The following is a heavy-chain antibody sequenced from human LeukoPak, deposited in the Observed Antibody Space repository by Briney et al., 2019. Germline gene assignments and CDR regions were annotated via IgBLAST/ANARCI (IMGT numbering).Heavy chain of an antibody. J-gene: IGHJ4*02. Sequence: GGSLRLSCAASGFTFSGSAMHWVRQASGKGLEWVGRIRSKANSYATAYAASVKGRFTISRDDSKNTAYMQMNSPKTEDTAVYYCTRLPDYGDSFTFFDYWGQGTLVTVSS. CDR3: TRLPDYGDSFTFFDY. CDR1: GFTFSGSA. V-gene: IGHV3-73*01. D-gene: IGHD4-17*01. CDR2: IRSKANSYAT.